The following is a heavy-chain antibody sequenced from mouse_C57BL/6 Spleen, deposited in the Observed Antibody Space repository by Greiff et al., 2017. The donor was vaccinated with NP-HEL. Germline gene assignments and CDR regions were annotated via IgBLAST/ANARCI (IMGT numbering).Heavy chain of an antibody. D-gene: IGHD1-1*01. J-gene: IGHJ2*01. CDR1: GYSFTGYY. V-gene: IGHV1-42*01. CDR2: INPSTGGT. Sequence: EVQGVESGPELVKPGASVKISCKASGYSFTGYYMNWVKQSPEKSLEWIGEINPSTGGTTYNQKFKAKATLTVDKSSSTAYMQLKSLTSEDSAVYYCARDYYGSSYYFDYWGQGTTLTVSS. CDR3: ARDYYGSSYYFDY.